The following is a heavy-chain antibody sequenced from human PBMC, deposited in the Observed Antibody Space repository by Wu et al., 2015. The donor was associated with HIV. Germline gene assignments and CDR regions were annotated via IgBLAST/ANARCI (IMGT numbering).Heavy chain of an antibody. CDR2: IIPVFGTT. J-gene: IGHJ5*02. Sequence: QVQLVQSGAEVKKPGSLVNVSCQAFGGTFSGYAVNWVRQAPGQGLEWMGGIIPVFGTTSYAQKFRGRVTITTDASTNTAYMELTGLRSADTAVCYCAGGILVRGSERWFDPWGQGTLVTVSS. CDR1: GGTFSGYA. D-gene: IGHD1-1*01. CDR3: AGGILVRGSERWFDP. V-gene: IGHV1-69*05.